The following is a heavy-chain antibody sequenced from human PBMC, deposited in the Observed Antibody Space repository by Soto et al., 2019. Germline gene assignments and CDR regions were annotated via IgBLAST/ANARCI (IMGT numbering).Heavy chain of an antibody. CDR2: VNHRGST. CDR1: GGSFNDHY. J-gene: IGHJ4*02. V-gene: IGHV4-34*01. D-gene: IGHD6-13*01. CDR3: VRGISVNVLVQRDAPDKYYFDS. Sequence: SETLSLTCAVYGGSFNDHYWTWIRQPPGKGLEWIGEVNHRGSTNYNPPLKSRVTISADTSKNQVSLKLTSVTAADTAVYYCVRGISVNVLVQRDAPDKYYFDSLGQVTLVTVSS.